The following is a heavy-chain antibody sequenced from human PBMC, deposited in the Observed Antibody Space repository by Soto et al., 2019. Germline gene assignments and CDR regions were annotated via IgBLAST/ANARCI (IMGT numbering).Heavy chain of an antibody. J-gene: IGHJ2*01. D-gene: IGHD3-3*01. CDR2: TSYDGTNK. Sequence: QVQLVESGGGVVQPGRSLRLSCEASGFTFSNYGMHWVRQAPGKGLEWVAVTSYDGTNKYYADSVKGRFIISRDNSKNTLFLQMNSLRAEDTAVYYCAKDIGLEWRVPRYFDLWGRGTLVSVSS. CDR3: AKDIGLEWRVPRYFDL. V-gene: IGHV3-30*18. CDR1: GFTFSNYG.